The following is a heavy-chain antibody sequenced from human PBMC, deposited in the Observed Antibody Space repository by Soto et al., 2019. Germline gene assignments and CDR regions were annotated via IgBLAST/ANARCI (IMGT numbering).Heavy chain of an antibody. V-gene: IGHV3-23*01. Sequence: EVQLLESGGGLVQPGGSLRLSCAASGFTFSSYAMSWVRQAPGKGLEWVSAISGSGGSTYYADSVKGRFTISRDNSNNTLYRQMNSLIAEDTAVYYCAKDFRITMVRGVGFEYWGQGTLVTVSS. D-gene: IGHD3-10*01. CDR2: ISGSGGST. CDR3: AKDFRITMVRGVGFEY. J-gene: IGHJ4*02. CDR1: GFTFSSYA.